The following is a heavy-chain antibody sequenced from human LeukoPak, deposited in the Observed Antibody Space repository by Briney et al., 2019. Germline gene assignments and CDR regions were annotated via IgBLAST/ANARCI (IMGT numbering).Heavy chain of an antibody. CDR3: ARHLWIFGVVIVQNWFDP. CDR2: IYYSGST. V-gene: IGHV4-39*01. D-gene: IGHD3-3*01. CDR1: GGSISSSSYY. J-gene: IGHJ5*02. Sequence: SETLSLTCTVSGGSISSSSYYWVWIRQPPGKGLEWIGSIYYSGSTYYNPSLKSRVTISVDTSKNQFSLKLSSVTAADTAVYYCARHLWIFGVVIVQNWFDPWGQGTLVTVSS.